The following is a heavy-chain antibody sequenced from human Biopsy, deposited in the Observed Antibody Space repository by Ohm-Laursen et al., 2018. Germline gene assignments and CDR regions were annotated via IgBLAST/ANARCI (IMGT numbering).Heavy chain of an antibody. CDR2: ISWDSGRI. Sequence: SLRLSCAASGFTVNDHAMHWVRQPPGKGLEWVSGISWDSGRIGYADSVKGRFTVPRDNAKKSLYLEMNSLRPEDTALFYCTKDLIPAGTDVWGQGTTVTVSS. CDR1: GFTVNDHA. D-gene: IGHD2-21*01. J-gene: IGHJ6*02. V-gene: IGHV3-9*01. CDR3: TKDLIPAGTDV.